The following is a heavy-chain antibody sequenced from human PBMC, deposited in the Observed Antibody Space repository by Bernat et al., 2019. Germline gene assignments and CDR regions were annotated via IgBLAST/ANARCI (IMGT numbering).Heavy chain of an antibody. CDR1: GFTFSDHH. J-gene: IGHJ6*03. Sequence: EVQLVESGGGLVQPGGSLRLSCAASGFTFSDHHMDWVRQAPGKGLEWVGRTRNKANSYTTEYAASVKGRFTISRDDSKNSLYLQMNSLKTEDTAVYYCARATGTGPDYYYYMDVWGKGTTVTVSS. CDR2: TRNKANSYTT. CDR3: ARATGTGPDYYYYMDV. D-gene: IGHD1-1*01. V-gene: IGHV3-72*01.